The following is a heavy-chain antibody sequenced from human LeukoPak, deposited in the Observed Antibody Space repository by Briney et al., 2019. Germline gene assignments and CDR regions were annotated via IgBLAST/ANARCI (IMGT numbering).Heavy chain of an antibody. CDR3: AKDVLQLVAGEYFDD. V-gene: IGHV3-23*01. J-gene: IGHJ4*02. D-gene: IGHD6-13*01. CDR2: ISASGGNT. Sequence: PGGTLRLSCAVSGFTFNTYGMSWVRQAPGKGLEWVSAISASGGNTYYADSVKGRFTISRDNSKNTLYLLMSSLRGEDTAVYYCAKDVLQLVAGEYFDDGGQGTLVTVSS. CDR1: GFTFNTYG.